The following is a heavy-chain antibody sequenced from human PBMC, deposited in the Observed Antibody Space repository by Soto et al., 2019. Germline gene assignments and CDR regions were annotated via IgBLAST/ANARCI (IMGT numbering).Heavy chain of an antibody. J-gene: IGHJ4*02. CDR3: AKDSVSIHYFDY. CDR2: ISYDGSNK. D-gene: IGHD2-21*01. V-gene: IGHV3-30*18. Sequence: HPGGSLRLSCAASGFTFSSYGMHWVRQAPGKGLEWVAVISYDGSNKYYADSVKGRFTISRDNSKNTLYLQMNSLRAEDTAVYYCAKDSVSIHYFDYWGQGTLVTVSS. CDR1: GFTFSSYG.